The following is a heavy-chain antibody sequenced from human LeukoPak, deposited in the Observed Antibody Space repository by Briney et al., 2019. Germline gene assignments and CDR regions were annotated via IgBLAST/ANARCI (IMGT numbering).Heavy chain of an antibody. J-gene: IGHJ6*02. D-gene: IGHD3-3*01. CDR2: ISSSSSYI. CDR1: GFTFSSYS. Sequence: GGSLRLSCAASGFTFSSYSMNWVRQAPGKGLEWVSSISSSSSYIYYADSVKGRFTISRDNAKNSLYLQMNSLRAEDTAVYCCARDPSYDFWSGSHYNYGMDVWGQGTTVTVSS. V-gene: IGHV3-21*01. CDR3: ARDPSYDFWSGSHYNYGMDV.